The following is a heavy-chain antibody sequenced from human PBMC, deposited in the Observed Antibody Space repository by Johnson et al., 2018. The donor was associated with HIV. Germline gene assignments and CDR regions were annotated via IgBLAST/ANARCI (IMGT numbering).Heavy chain of an antibody. CDR3: AKGEWGAGTDAFEI. Sequence: QMLLVESGGGVVQPGRSLRLSCAASGFTFSSYGMHWVRQAPGKGLEWVAVIWYDGSNKYYADSVKGRFTISRDNSKNTLYLQMNSLRAEDTAVYYCAKGEWGAGTDAFEIWGQGTMVTASS. CDR1: GFTFSSYG. D-gene: IGHD3-16*01. V-gene: IGHV3-33*06. CDR2: IWYDGSNK. J-gene: IGHJ3*02.